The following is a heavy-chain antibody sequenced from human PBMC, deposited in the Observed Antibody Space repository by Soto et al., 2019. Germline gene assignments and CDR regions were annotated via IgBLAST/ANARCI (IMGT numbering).Heavy chain of an antibody. CDR1: GGSFSGYY. J-gene: IGHJ4*02. Sequence: SETLSLTCAVYGGSFSGYYWSWIRQPPGKGLEWIGEIFHGGSTNYSPSLKSRVTISVDTSKNQFSLELSSVTAADTAVYYCARPHYDSNTFYYYFDYWGQGTLVTVSS. D-gene: IGHD3-22*01. V-gene: IGHV4-34*12. CDR2: IFHGGST. CDR3: ARPHYDSNTFYYYFDY.